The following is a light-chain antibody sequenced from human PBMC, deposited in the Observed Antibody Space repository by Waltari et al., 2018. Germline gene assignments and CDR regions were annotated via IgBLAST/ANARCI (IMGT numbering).Light chain of an antibody. CDR1: PSVLYRSNNKNY. Sequence: DIVMTQSPDSMAVSLGERATINCKYSPSVLYRSNNKNYLAWYQQKPGQPPKLLIYWASTRESGVPDRFSGSGSGTDFTLTISSLQAEDVAVYYCQQYYSTPQTFGQGTKVEIK. CDR2: WAS. CDR3: QQYYSTPQT. J-gene: IGKJ1*01. V-gene: IGKV4-1*01.